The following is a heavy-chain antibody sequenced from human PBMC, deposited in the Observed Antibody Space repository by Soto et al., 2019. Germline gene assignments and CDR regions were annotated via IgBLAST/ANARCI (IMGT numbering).Heavy chain of an antibody. Sequence: SETLSLTCTVSGGSISSYYWSWIRQPPGKGLEWIGYIYYSGSTNYNPSLKSRVTISVDTSKNQFSLKLSSVTAADTAVYYCARLGYCSSTSCYEASYYYYMDVWGKGTTVTVSS. D-gene: IGHD2-2*01. CDR2: IYYSGST. CDR1: GGSISSYY. J-gene: IGHJ6*03. CDR3: ARLGYCSSTSCYEASYYYYMDV. V-gene: IGHV4-59*08.